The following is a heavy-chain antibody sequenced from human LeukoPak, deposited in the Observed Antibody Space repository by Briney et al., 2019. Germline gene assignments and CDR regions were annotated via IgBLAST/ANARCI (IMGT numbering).Heavy chain of an antibody. CDR1: GGSFSDYY. J-gene: IGHJ4*02. D-gene: IGHD2-8*01. V-gene: IGHV4-34*01. Sequence: SETLSLTCAVYGGSFSDYYWSWIRQPPGKGLEWIGEINHSGSTNYNPSLKSRVTISVDTSKNQFSLKLSSVSAADTAVYYCARDLDGLDYWGQGTLVTVSS. CDR3: ARDLDGLDY. CDR2: INHSGST.